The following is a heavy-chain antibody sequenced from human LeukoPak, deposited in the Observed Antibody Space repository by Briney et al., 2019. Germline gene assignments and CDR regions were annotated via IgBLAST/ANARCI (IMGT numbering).Heavy chain of an antibody. CDR1: GYTFTSYY. CDR3: ARGGSGGKDWFDP. D-gene: IGHD5-12*01. Sequence: GASVKVSCKASGYTFTSYYMLWVRQAPGQGLEWMGIITPSGGSTSYAQKFRGRVTMTTDTSTSTVYMELSSLRSEDTAVYYCARGGSGGKDWFDPWGQGTLVTVSS. J-gene: IGHJ5*02. V-gene: IGHV1-46*01. CDR2: ITPSGGST.